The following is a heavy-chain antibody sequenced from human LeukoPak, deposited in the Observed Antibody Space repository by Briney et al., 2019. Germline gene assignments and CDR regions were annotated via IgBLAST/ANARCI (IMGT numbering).Heavy chain of an antibody. Sequence: GGSLRLSCVASGFNFIDYDMHWVRQVIGKGLEWVSSIRMRGDTHYSGYVKGRFTISKKHAGGSLYLKMNSMRAEDTAVYYCARGGIQVSGIDEFDYWGQGTLVTVSS. J-gene: IGHJ4*02. V-gene: IGHV3-13*01. CDR1: GFNFIDYD. D-gene: IGHD6-19*01. CDR2: IRMRGDT. CDR3: ARGGIQVSGIDEFDY.